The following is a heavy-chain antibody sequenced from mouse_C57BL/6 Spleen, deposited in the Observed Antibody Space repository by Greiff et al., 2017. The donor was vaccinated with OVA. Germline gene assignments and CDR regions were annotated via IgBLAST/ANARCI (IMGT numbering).Heavy chain of an antibody. CDR2: ISSGGDYI. CDR1: GFTFSSYA. V-gene: IGHV5-9-1*02. CDR3: TRDYDASWFAY. D-gene: IGHD2-3*01. Sequence: DVQLVESGEGLVKPGGSLKLSCAASGFTFSSYAMSWVRQTPEKRLEWVAYISSGGDYIYYADTVKGRFTISRDNARNTLYLQMSSLKSEDTAMYYCTRDYDASWFAYWGQGTLVTVSA. J-gene: IGHJ3*01.